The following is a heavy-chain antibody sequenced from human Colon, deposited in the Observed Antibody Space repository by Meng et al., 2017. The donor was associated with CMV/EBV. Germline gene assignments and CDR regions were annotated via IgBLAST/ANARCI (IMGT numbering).Heavy chain of an antibody. CDR2: ISTTGSST. Sequence: GESLKISCAGSGFIFSNYAMTWVRQAPGKGLEWVSTISTTGSSTNYADSVKGRFTISRDNSKNTLYLQMNSLRAEDTAVYYCARDKLWLTYWGQGTLVTVSS. J-gene: IGHJ4*02. CDR3: ARDKLWLTY. D-gene: IGHD3-10*01. V-gene: IGHV3-23*01. CDR1: GFIFSNYA.